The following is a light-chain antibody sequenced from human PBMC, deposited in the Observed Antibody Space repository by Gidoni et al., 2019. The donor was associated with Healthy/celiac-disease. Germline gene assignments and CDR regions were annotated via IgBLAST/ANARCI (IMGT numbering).Light chain of an antibody. Sequence: DIQMTQSPSTLSASVGDRVTITCRASQSISSWLAWYQQKPGKAPKLLIYDASSLERGVPSRFSGSGSGTDFTLTISSLQPDDFATYYCQQYNSYSWTFGQGTKVEIK. CDR2: DAS. V-gene: IGKV1-5*01. J-gene: IGKJ1*01. CDR3: QQYNSYSWT. CDR1: QSISSW.